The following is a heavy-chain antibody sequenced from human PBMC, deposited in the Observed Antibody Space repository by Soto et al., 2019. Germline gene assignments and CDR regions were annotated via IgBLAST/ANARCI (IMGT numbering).Heavy chain of an antibody. CDR1: GGSIKTGGYY. D-gene: IGHD4-17*01. CDR2: IYYTGST. V-gene: IGHV4-31*03. CDR3: AKDPSPQPTTVVTPGWFDP. Sequence: SETLSLTCTVSGGSIKTGGYYWSWIRQHPGKGLEWLGYIYYTGSTYYNPSLKNRLTMSVDMSKCQFSLKLTSLTVADTAVYYCAKDPSPQPTTVVTPGWFDPWGQGILVTVSS. J-gene: IGHJ5*02.